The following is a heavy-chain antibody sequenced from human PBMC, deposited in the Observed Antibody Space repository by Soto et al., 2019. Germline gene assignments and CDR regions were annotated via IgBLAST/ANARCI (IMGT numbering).Heavy chain of an antibody. J-gene: IGHJ5*02. CDR3: SKGGGRLSNWFDP. V-gene: IGHV3-9*01. D-gene: IGHD3-16*01. CDR1: GFTFDDYA. CDR2: ISWNSGSI. Sequence: GGSLRLSCAASGFTFDDYAMHWVRQAPGKGLEWASSISWNSGSIGYADSVKGRFTISRDNANNSLYLQMNSLRADDTAFYYCSKGGGRLSNWFDPWGQGTLVTVSS.